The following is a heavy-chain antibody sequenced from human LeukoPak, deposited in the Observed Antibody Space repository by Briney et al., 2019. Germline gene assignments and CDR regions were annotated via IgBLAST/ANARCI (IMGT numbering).Heavy chain of an antibody. D-gene: IGHD6-19*01. CDR3: ARDAYSSSHLDY. CDR1: GGSISSYY. J-gene: IGHJ4*02. CDR2: ISYTGST. Sequence: PSETLSLTCSVSGGSISSYYWNWIRQPPGKGLEWIGYISYTGSTSYNPSLKSRVTVSVDTSKNQFSLKLSSVTAADTAVYYCARDAYSSSHLDYWGQGTLVTVSS. V-gene: IGHV4-59*01.